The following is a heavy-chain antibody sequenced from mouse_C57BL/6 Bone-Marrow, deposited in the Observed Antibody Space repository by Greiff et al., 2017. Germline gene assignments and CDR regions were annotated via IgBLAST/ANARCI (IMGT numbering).Heavy chain of an antibody. J-gene: IGHJ2*01. V-gene: IGHV1-81*01. CDR3: ASWPTIVTYFDY. Sequence: QVQLKQSGAELARPGASVKLSCKASGYTFTSYGISWVKQRTGQGLEWIGEIYPRSGNTYYNEKFKGKATLTADKSSSTASMEIRSLTSEDSSVYFVASWPTIVTYFDYWGQGTTLTVSS. CDR2: IYPRSGNT. CDR1: GYTFTSYG. D-gene: IGHD2-5*01.